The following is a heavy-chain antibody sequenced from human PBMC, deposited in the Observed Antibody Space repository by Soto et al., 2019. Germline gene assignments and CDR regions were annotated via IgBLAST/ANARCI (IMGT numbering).Heavy chain of an antibody. Sequence: VASVKVSCKASGGTFSSYAISWVRQAPGQGLEWMGGIIPIFGTANYAQKFQGRVTITADESTSTAYMELSSLRSEDTAVYYCARGLGYSYGTKFDYWGQGTLVTVSS. J-gene: IGHJ4*02. CDR3: ARGLGYSYGTKFDY. CDR1: GGTFSSYA. CDR2: IIPIFGTA. V-gene: IGHV1-69*13. D-gene: IGHD5-18*01.